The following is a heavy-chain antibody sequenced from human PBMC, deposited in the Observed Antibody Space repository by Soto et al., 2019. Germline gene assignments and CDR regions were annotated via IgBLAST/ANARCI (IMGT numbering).Heavy chain of an antibody. CDR3: ARDPGLALRPRIDYYMDV. CDR1: VFPFSDYY. Sequence: GGSLRLSCAASVFPFSDYYMSWIRQAPGKGLEWVSYISSSGSTIYYADSVKGRFTISRDNAKNSLYLQMNSLRAEDTAVYYCARDPGLALRPRIDYYMDVWGKGTTVTVSS. V-gene: IGHV3-11*01. CDR2: ISSSGSTI. D-gene: IGHD2-15*01. J-gene: IGHJ6*03.